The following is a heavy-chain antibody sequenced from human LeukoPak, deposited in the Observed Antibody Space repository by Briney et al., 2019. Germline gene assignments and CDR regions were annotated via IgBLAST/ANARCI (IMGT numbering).Heavy chain of an antibody. CDR3: ARGRRFTIFGVVSGMDV. D-gene: IGHD3-3*01. CDR1: GYTFTGYY. CDR2: INPNSGGT. Sequence: ASVKVSCKASGYTFTGYYMHWVRQAPGQGLEWMGWINPNSGGTNYAQKFQGRVSMTRDSSISTAYLDLSGLRFDDTAVYYCARGRRFTIFGVVSGMDVWGRGTMVTVSS. J-gene: IGHJ6*04. V-gene: IGHV1-2*02.